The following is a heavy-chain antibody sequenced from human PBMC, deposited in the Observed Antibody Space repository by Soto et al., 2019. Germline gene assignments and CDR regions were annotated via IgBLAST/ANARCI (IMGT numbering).Heavy chain of an antibody. D-gene: IGHD6-19*01. J-gene: IGHJ4*02. CDR2: IYPGDSDA. CDR1: GYSFPTAW. V-gene: IGHV5-51*01. CDR3: ATSTGWYYFDS. Sequence: PGESLKISCKGSGYSFPTAWIGWVRQMPGKGLEWMAIIYPGDSDARYSPSFQGQVTISADKYISTAYLQWNSLKASDTAMYYCATSTGWYYFDSWGQGTQVTVSS.